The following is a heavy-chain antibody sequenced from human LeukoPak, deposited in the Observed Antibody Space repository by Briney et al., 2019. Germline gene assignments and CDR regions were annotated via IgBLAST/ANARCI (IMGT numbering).Heavy chain of an antibody. J-gene: IGHJ3*01. CDR3: ARGGGRALDV. V-gene: IGHV3-7*01. CDR2: IKQDGSEK. Sequence: PGGSLRLSCAASGFTFTSYWMSWVRQAPGKGLEWVANIKQDGSEKYYVDSVKGRFTISRDNAKNSLYLQMSSLRGEDTAVYYCARGGGRALDVWGQGTMVTVSS. CDR1: GFTFTSYW. D-gene: IGHD3-16*01.